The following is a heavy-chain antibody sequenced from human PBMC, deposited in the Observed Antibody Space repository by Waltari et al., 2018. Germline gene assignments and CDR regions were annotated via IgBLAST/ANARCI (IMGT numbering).Heavy chain of an antibody. Sequence: QVQLQESGPGLVKPSETLSLTCTVPGGSISSYSWSWTRQPPGKGLEWIGYIYYSGSTNYNPSLKSRVTISVDTSKNQFSMKLSSVTAADTAVYYCARRAGYSYGNPYYYYYMDVWGKGTTVTISS. V-gene: IGHV4-59*08. J-gene: IGHJ6*03. D-gene: IGHD5-18*01. CDR3: ARRAGYSYGNPYYYYYMDV. CDR2: IYYSGST. CDR1: GGSISSYS.